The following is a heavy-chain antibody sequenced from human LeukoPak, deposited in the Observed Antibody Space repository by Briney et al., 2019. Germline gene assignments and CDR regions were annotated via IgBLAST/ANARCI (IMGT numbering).Heavy chain of an antibody. Sequence: SEALSLTCTVSGGSISSYYWSWIRQPPGKGLEWIGYIYYSGSTNYNPSLKSRVTISVDTSKNQFSLKLSSVTAADTAVYYCARAGTDYYDSSGYYYVVDYWGQGTLVTVSS. D-gene: IGHD3-22*01. V-gene: IGHV4-59*01. CDR3: ARAGTDYYDSSGYYYVVDY. CDR1: GGSISSYY. CDR2: IYYSGST. J-gene: IGHJ4*02.